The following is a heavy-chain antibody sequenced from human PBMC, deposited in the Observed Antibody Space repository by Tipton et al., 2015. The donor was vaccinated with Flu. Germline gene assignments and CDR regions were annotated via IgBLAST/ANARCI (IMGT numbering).Heavy chain of an antibody. CDR2: IYYSGST. CDR1: GGSISSGDYY. V-gene: IGHV4-30-4*01. CDR3: ARGNPTHSNPFDY. J-gene: IGHJ4*02. Sequence: LRLSCTVSGGSISSGDYYWSWIRQPPGKGLEWIGYIYYSGSTYYNPSLKSRVTISVDTSKNQFSPKLSSVTAADTAVYYCARGNPTHSNPFDYWGQGTLVTVSS. D-gene: IGHD4-11*01.